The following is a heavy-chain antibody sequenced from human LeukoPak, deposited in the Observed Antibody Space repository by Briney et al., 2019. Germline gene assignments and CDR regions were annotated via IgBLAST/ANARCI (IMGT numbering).Heavy chain of an antibody. Sequence: SETLSLTCTVSGGSISSGGYYWSWIRQPPGKGLEWIGYIYHSGSTYYNPSLKSRVTISVDRSKNQFSLKLSSVTAADTAVYYCARVYGDYFDYWGQGTLVTVSS. CDR2: IYHSGST. CDR1: GGSISSGGYY. V-gene: IGHV4-30-2*01. CDR3: ARVYGDYFDY. J-gene: IGHJ4*02. D-gene: IGHD4-17*01.